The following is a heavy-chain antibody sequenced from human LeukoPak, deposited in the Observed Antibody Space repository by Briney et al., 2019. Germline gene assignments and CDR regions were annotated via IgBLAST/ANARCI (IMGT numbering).Heavy chain of an antibody. CDR3: ARTYWNYFRNNWFDP. Sequence: ASVKVSRKASGYTFTSYDINWVRQATGQGLEWMGWMNTNSGNTGYAQKFQGRVTMTRNTSISTAYMELSSLRSEDTAVYYCARTYWNYFRNNWFDPWGQGTLVTVSS. D-gene: IGHD1-7*01. CDR2: MNTNSGNT. J-gene: IGHJ5*02. V-gene: IGHV1-8*01. CDR1: GYTFTSYD.